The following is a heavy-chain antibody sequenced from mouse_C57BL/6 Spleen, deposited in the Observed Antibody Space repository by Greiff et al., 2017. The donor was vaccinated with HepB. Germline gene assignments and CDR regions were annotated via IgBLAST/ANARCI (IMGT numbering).Heavy chain of an antibody. D-gene: IGHD1-1*01. CDR3: ARSRHYYGSSYGVFAY. CDR2: INPSNGGT. Sequence: QVQLQQPGTDLVKPGASVKLSCKASGYTFTSYWMHWVKQRPGQGLEWIGNINPSNGGTNYNEKFKSKATLTVDKSSSTAYMQLSSLTSEDSAVYYCARSRHYYGSSYGVFAYWGQGTLVTVSA. J-gene: IGHJ3*01. V-gene: IGHV1-53*01. CDR1: GYTFTSYW.